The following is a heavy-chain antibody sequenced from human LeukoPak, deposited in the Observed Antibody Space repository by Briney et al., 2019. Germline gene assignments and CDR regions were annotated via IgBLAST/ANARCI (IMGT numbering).Heavy chain of an antibody. V-gene: IGHV4-39*01. CDR3: ARQWPTAFDY. CDR2: IHDSGST. Sequence: SETLSLTCTVSGGSISSSSYYWGWIRQPPGKGLEWIGTIHDSGSTYYNPSLKSRVTISVDTSKNQFSLKLRSVTAADTAVYYCARQWPTAFDYWGQGTLVTVSS. D-gene: IGHD1-26*01. J-gene: IGHJ4*02. CDR1: GGSISSSSYY.